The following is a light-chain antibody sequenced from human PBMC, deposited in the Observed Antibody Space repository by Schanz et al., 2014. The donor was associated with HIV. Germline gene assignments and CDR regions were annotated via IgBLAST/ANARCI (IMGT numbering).Light chain of an antibody. CDR1: QSVSSY. Sequence: EIVLTQSPGTLSLSPGERATLSCRASQSVSSYLAWYQQKPGQAPRLLIYGTSIRATGIPDRFSGSGSATDFTLTISSLEPEDSAVYYCQQCSNWPPEYTFGQGTKLEIK. CDR2: GTS. CDR3: QQCSNWPPEYT. J-gene: IGKJ2*01. V-gene: IGKV3-11*01.